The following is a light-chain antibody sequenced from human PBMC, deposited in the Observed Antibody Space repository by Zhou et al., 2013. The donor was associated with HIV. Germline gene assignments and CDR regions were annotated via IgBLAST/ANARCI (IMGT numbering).Light chain of an antibody. Sequence: EIVLTQSPGTLSLSPGERATLSCRASHIVDSNYLAWYQHKPGQAPRLLIYAASTRATGIPARFSGSGSGTEFTLTISSLEPEDFAVYYCQQRSNWPALTFGGGTKVEIK. CDR2: AAS. CDR1: HIVDSNY. V-gene: IGKV3-11*01. J-gene: IGKJ4*01. CDR3: QQRSNWPALT.